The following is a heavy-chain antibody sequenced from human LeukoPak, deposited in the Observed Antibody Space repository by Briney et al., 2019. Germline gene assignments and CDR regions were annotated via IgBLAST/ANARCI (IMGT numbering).Heavy chain of an antibody. J-gene: IGHJ4*02. D-gene: IGHD3-10*01. CDR3: VRVHEQGVFFDN. Sequence: SPGGSLRLSCAASGFTFSDYYMSWIRQAPGKGLEWVSYISSSGSTIYYADSVKGRFTISRDNAKNSVFLQMNSLRVEDTAVYYCVRVHEQGVFFDNWGQGTLVTVSS. CDR1: GFTFSDYY. V-gene: IGHV3-11*01. CDR2: ISSSGSTI.